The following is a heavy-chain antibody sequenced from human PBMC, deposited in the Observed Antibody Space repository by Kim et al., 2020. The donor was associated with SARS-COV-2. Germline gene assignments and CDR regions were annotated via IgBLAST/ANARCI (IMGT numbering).Heavy chain of an antibody. CDR2: ISGSGGRA. V-gene: IGHV3-23*01. J-gene: IGHJ4*02. Sequence: GGSLRLSCAASGFTFSSYAMSWVRQAPGKGLEWVSAISGSGGRAYHADSVKGRFTISRDNPKNSLYLQMNSLRAEDTAVYYRAKAVLNYGYFDSSGSPDYWGQGTLVTVSS. D-gene: IGHD3-22*01. CDR1: GFTFSSYA. CDR3: AKAVLNYGYFDSSGSPDY.